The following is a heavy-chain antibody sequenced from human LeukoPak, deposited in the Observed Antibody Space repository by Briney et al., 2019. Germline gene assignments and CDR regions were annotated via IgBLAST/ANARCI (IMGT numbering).Heavy chain of an antibody. J-gene: IGHJ4*02. CDR3: ARGRAHWNPDKFPDY. V-gene: IGHV1-8*03. D-gene: IGHD1-1*01. Sequence: GASVKVSCKASGYTFTSYDINWVRQATGQGLEWMGWMNPNSGNTGYAQKFQGRVTITRNTSISTAYMELSSLRSEDTAVYYRARGRAHWNPDKFPDYWGQGTLVTVSS. CDR1: GYTFTSYD. CDR2: MNPNSGNT.